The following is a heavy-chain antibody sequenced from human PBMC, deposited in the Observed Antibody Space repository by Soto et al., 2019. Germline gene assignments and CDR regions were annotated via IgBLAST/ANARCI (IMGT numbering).Heavy chain of an antibody. V-gene: IGHV4-34*01. CDR1: GGSFSGYY. CDR2: INHSGST. D-gene: IGHD3-3*01. CDR3: ARDRITIFGVVTYYYGMDV. Sequence: SETLSLTCAVYGGSFSGYYWSWIRQPPGKGLEWIGEINHSGSTNYNPSLKSRVTISVDTSKNQFSLKLSSVTAADTAVYYCARDRITIFGVVTYYYGMDVWSQGTTVTVSS. J-gene: IGHJ6*02.